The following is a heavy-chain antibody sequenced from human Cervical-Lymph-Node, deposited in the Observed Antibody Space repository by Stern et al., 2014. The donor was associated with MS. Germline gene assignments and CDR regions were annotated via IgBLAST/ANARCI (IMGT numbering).Heavy chain of an antibody. D-gene: IGHD1-26*01. CDR2: ISAYNGNT. V-gene: IGHV1-18*01. CDR1: GYTLTSYG. CDR3: ARERPIYGGNYYTRAFDY. Sequence: VQLVESGAEVKKPGASVKVSCKTSGYTLTSYGISWVRQAPGQGLEWMGWISAYNGNTNYAQKLQGRVTMTTDKSTSTAYMELRSLRSDDTAVYYCARERPIYGGNYYTRAFDYWGQGTLVTVSS. J-gene: IGHJ4*02.